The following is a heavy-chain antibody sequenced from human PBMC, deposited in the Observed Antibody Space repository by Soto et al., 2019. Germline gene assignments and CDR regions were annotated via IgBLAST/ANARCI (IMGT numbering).Heavy chain of an antibody. J-gene: IGHJ4*02. D-gene: IGHD6-13*01. CDR3: ASGYSSSWYPGY. CDR1: GGSFSGYY. V-gene: IGHV4-34*01. Sequence: QVQLQQWGAGLLKPSETLSLTCAVYGGSFSGYYWSWIRQPPGKGLEWIGEINHSGSTNYNPSLKSRLPISVDTSKNQFSLKLSSVTAADTAVYYCASGYSSSWYPGYWGQGTLVTVSS. CDR2: INHSGST.